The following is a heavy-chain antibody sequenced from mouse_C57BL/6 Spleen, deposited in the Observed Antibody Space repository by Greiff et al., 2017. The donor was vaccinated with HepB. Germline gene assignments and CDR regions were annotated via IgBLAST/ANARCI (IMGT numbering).Heavy chain of an antibody. CDR2: IYPGSGST. J-gene: IGHJ1*03. CDR3: ARGEGSLGYFDV. Sequence: QVQLQQPGAELVKPGASVKMSCKASGYTFTSYWITWVEQRPGQGLEWIGDIYPGSGSTNYNEKFKRKATLTVDTSSSTAYMQLSSLTSEDSAVYYCARGEGSLGYFDVWGTGTTVTVSS. V-gene: IGHV1-55*01. D-gene: IGHD6-2*01. CDR1: GYTFTSYW.